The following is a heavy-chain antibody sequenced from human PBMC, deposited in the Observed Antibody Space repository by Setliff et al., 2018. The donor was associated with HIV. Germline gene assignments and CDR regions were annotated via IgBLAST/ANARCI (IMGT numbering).Heavy chain of an antibody. V-gene: IGHV1-18*01. D-gene: IGHD4-17*01. CDR1: GYPFTSHG. CDR2: ISTYNDNT. CDR3: ARHDGLRSVHGAFDI. Sequence: ASVKVSCKASGYPFTSHGISWVRQAPGQGLEWMGWISTYNDNTNYAQKLQGRVTMTTETSTSTAYMELRSLRTDDTAVYYCARHDGLRSVHGAFDIWGQGTMVTVSS. J-gene: IGHJ3*02.